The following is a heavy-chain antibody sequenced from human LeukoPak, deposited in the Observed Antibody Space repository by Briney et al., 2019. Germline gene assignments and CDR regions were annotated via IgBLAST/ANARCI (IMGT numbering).Heavy chain of an antibody. CDR3: ARGLGPGANPNWFDP. Sequence: SETLSLTCAVYGGSFSTYYWSWIRQPPGKGLEWIGEINHTGSTNYNPSLKSRVTISVDTSKNQFSLKPSSVTAADTAMYYCARGLGPGANPNWFDPWGQGTLVTVSS. D-gene: IGHD2-2*01. V-gene: IGHV4-34*01. CDR2: INHTGST. CDR1: GGSFSTYY. J-gene: IGHJ5*02.